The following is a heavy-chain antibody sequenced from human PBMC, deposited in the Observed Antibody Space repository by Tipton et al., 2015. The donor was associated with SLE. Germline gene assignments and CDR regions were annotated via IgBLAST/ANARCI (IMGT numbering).Heavy chain of an antibody. V-gene: IGHV4-39*01. J-gene: IGHJ2*01. CDR2: IYYSGST. Sequence: TLSLTCTVSVGSISSSSYYWGWIRQPPGKGLAWIGSIYYSGSTYSNPSLKSRVTISVDTSKNQFSLKLSSVTAAGTAVYYCARHARGDWYFDLWGRGTLVTVSS. CDR1: VGSISSSSYY. CDR3: ARHARGDWYFDL.